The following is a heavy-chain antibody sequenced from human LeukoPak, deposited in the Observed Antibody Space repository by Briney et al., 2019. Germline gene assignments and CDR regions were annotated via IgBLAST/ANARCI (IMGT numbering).Heavy chain of an antibody. D-gene: IGHD2-21*02. CDR2: IKSKTEGGTT. J-gene: IGHJ4*02. V-gene: IGHV3-15*01. CDR1: GLTLNHAW. CDR3: TTYGSGACYD. Sequence: GGSLRLSCVASGLTLNHAWMTWVRQAPGKGLEWVGRIKSKTEGGTTDYAAPVKGRFTISTDDSKNTLFLQMNNLTTEDTALYYCTTYGSGACYDWGQGTLVTVSS.